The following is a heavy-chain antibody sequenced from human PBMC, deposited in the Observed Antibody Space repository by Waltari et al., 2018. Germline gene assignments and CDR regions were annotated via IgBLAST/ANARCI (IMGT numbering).Heavy chain of an antibody. CDR1: GGSFSGYY. V-gene: IGHV4-34*01. J-gene: IGHJ3*02. Sequence: QVQLQQWGAGLLKPSATLSLTCSVYGGSFSGYYWSWIRQPPGKGLEWIGEINHSGSTNYNPSLKSRVTISVDTSKNQFSLKLSSVTAADTAVYYCAGFCGGDCYSRAFDIWGQGTMVTVSS. D-gene: IGHD2-21*02. CDR3: AGFCGGDCYSRAFDI. CDR2: INHSGST.